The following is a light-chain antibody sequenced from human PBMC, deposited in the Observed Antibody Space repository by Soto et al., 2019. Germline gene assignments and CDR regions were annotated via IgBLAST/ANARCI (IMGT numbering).Light chain of an antibody. J-gene: IGKJ1*01. V-gene: IGKV3-20*01. CDR2: GAS. CDR1: QSVSNNY. CDR3: QQYGRSGT. Sequence: EVVLTQSPGTLSLSPGERATLSCRASQSVSNNYLAWYQQKPGQAPRLLIYGASNRATGIPDRFSGSGSGTDFTLTISRLEPEDFEVYYCQQYGRSGTFGQGTKVDIK.